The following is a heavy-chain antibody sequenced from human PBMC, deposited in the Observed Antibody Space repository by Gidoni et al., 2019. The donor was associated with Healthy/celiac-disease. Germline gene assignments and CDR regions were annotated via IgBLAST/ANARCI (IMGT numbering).Heavy chain of an antibody. Sequence: QVQLLEPGGGVVQPGRSLRLSCAASGFPFSSYAMHWVRQAPGKGLEWVAVISYDGSNKYYADSVKGRFTISRDNSKNTLYLQMNSLRAEDTAVYYCARGSTEQQLGPGFDYWGQGTLVTVSS. V-gene: IGHV3-30-3*01. CDR3: ARGSTEQQLGPGFDY. CDR1: GFPFSSYA. J-gene: IGHJ4*02. CDR2: ISYDGSNK. D-gene: IGHD6-13*01.